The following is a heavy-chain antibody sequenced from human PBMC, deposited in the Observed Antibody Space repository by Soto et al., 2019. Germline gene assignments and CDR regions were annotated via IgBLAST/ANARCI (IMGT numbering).Heavy chain of an antibody. CDR2: ITQSGST. D-gene: IGHD3-10*01. CDR1: DSSFADYY. V-gene: IGHV4-34*01. CDR3: ARGLRASFGVRLSYYYYGMDV. J-gene: IGHJ6*02. Sequence: SETLSLTCALYDSSFADYYWGWIRQPPGKGLECIGEITQSGSTNYNPSLKSRVTLSVDTSKNQFSLKLTSVTAADTAVYYCARGLRASFGVRLSYYYYGMDVWGQGTTVTVSS.